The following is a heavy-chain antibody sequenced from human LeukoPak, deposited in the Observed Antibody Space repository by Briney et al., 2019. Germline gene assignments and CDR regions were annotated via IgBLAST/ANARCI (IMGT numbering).Heavy chain of an antibody. J-gene: IGHJ3*02. CDR1: GYTLTELS. Sequence: ASVKVSCKVSGYTLTELSMHWVRQAPGKGLEWMGGFDPEDGETIYAQKFQGRVTMTEDTSTDTAYMELSSLRSEDTAVYYCATDYCSGGSCYVGAFDIWARETMVTVSS. V-gene: IGHV1-24*01. CDR2: FDPEDGET. D-gene: IGHD2-15*01. CDR3: ATDYCSGGSCYVGAFDI.